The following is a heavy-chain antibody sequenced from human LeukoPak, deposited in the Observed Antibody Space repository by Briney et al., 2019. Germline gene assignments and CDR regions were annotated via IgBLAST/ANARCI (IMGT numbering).Heavy chain of an antibody. CDR3: AKSGDYFDY. V-gene: IGHV3-23*01. CDR2: FSFRGSST. J-gene: IGHJ4*02. Sequence: PGGSLRLSCAASGFTFSTYDMSWVRQAPGMGLEWVSTFSFRGSSTYYADSVKGRFTISRDNSKNTLYLQMNSLRAEDSATYYCAKSGDYFDYWGQGILVTVSS. CDR1: GFTFSTYD. D-gene: IGHD3-10*01.